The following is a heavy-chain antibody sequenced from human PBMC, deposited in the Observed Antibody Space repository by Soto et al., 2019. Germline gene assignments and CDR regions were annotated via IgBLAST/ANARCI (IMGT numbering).Heavy chain of an antibody. J-gene: IGHJ1*01. D-gene: IGHD6-19*01. CDR2: INAGNGNT. CDR3: ARAVAGTNPTTYFQH. Sequence: GASVKVSCKASGYTFTSYAMHWVRQAPGQRLEWMGWINAGNGNTKYSQKFQGRVTITRDTSASTAYMELSSLRSEDTAVYYCARAVAGTNPTTYFQHWGQGTLVTVSS. CDR1: GYTFTSYA. V-gene: IGHV1-3*01.